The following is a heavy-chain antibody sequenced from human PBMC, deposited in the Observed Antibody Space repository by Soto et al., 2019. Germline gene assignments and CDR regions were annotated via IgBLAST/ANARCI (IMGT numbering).Heavy chain of an antibody. J-gene: IGHJ6*02. D-gene: IGHD4-17*01. V-gene: IGHV5-51*01. Sequence: GESLKISCKGSGYSFTSYWIGWVRQMPGKGLEWMGIIYPGDSDTRYSPSFQGQVTISADKSISTAYLQWSSLKASDTAMYYCARIMTTGTKGYYYYYYGMDVRGQGTTDTVSS. CDR3: ARIMTTGTKGYYYYYYGMDV. CDR2: IYPGDSDT. CDR1: GYSFTSYW.